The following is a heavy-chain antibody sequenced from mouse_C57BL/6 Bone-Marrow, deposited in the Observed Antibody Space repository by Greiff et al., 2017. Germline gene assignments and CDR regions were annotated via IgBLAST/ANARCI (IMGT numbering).Heavy chain of an antibody. Sequence: QVQLQQSGPELVRPGASVKISCKAPGYTFTSHWMQWVRQRPGQGLEWIGEIFPGSGSTYYNEQFKGKATLTVDTSSSTAYMQLSSLTSEDSAVYFCAREEDIYYGIPYAMDYWGQGTSVTVSS. V-gene: IGHV1-56*01. CDR1: GYTFTSHW. CDR3: AREEDIYYGIPYAMDY. J-gene: IGHJ4*01. D-gene: IGHD2-1*01. CDR2: IFPGSGST.